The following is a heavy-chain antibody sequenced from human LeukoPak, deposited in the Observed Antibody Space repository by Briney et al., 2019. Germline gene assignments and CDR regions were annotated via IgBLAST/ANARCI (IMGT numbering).Heavy chain of an antibody. J-gene: IGHJ4*02. Sequence: PGGSLRLSCAASGFTFSSYSMNWVRQAPGKGLEWVSYISSSSSTIYYADSVKGRFTISRDNAKNSLYLQMNSLRAEDTAVYYCARNNYYDSSGYLYWGQGTLVTVSS. CDR1: GFTFSSYS. CDR3: ARNNYYDSSGYLY. D-gene: IGHD3-22*01. V-gene: IGHV3-48*01. CDR2: ISSSSSTI.